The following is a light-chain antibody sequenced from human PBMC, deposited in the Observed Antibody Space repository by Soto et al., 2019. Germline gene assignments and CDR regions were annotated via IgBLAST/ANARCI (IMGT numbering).Light chain of an antibody. Sequence: QSVLTQPPSASGTPGQRVTISCSGSSSNIGSNAVNWYQNLPGTAPKLLIYRNGQRPSGVPDRFSASKSGTSASLALSGLQSEDEADYYCASWDDSLNGVVFGGGTKLTVL. V-gene: IGLV1-44*01. CDR2: RNG. CDR3: ASWDDSLNGVV. CDR1: SSNIGSNA. J-gene: IGLJ2*01.